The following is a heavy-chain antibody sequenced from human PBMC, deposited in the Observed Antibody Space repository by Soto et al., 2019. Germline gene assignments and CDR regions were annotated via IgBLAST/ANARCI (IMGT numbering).Heavy chain of an antibody. D-gene: IGHD4-4*01. CDR3: ARCIRDYSTYYFCY. CDR2: ISYSGNT. Sequence: SETLSLTCTVSGASISSGDYYWSWIRQPPGKGLEWIGYISYSGNTYYNPSLKSRVTISGDTSKNQFSLKLSSVTAADTAVYYCARCIRDYSTYYFCYCAQRNPVPVSS. CDR1: GASISSGDYY. V-gene: IGHV4-30-4*01. J-gene: IGHJ4*02.